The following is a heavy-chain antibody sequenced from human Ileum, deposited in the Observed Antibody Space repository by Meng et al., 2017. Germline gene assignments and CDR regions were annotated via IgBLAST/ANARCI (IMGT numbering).Heavy chain of an antibody. Sequence: QGWGTRLVRPSETLSRTVPVSGGSVSNGTYDWSWIRQPPGRGLEWIASTGSTNYNPSLKSRVIILLDTSKNQLSLKLSSVTAADTAVYYCVRVPGRAVAGSGFGYFDLWGRGTLVTVAS. CDR2: TGST. D-gene: IGHD6-19*01. CDR1: GGSVSNGTYD. V-gene: IGHV4-61*01. CDR3: VRVPGRAVAGSGFGYFDL. J-gene: IGHJ2*01.